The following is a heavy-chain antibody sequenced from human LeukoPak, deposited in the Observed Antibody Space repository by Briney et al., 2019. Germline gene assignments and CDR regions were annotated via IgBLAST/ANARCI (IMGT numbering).Heavy chain of an antibody. Sequence: QPGGSLRLSCAASGFTFSSYAMSWVRQAPGKGLEWVAVISFDGTNKYYADSVKGRFTISRDNSKNTLFLQMNSLRADDTAVYYCARGFYGSGSYLDYWGQGTLVTVSS. J-gene: IGHJ4*02. CDR3: ARGFYGSGSYLDY. CDR2: ISFDGTNK. V-gene: IGHV3-30-3*01. D-gene: IGHD3-10*01. CDR1: GFTFSSYA.